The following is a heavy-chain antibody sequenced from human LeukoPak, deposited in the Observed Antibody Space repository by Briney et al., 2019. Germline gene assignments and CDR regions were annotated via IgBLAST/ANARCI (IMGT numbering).Heavy chain of an antibody. CDR2: INYDGSNK. J-gene: IGHJ4*02. CDR3: GTSLDAAINT. CDR1: GFTFSSDW. D-gene: IGHD5-18*01. Sequence: PGGSLRLSCEASGFTFSSDWMTWVRQAPGKGLEWLANINYDGSNKYYAASVKGRFTISRDNARNSLYLQMNSLRAEDTAVYFCGTSLDAAINTGGQGILVTVSS. V-gene: IGHV3-7*01.